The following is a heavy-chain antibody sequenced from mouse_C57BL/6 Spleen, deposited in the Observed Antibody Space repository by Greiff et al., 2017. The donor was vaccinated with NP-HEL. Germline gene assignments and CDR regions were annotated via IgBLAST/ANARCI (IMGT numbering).Heavy chain of an antibody. D-gene: IGHD3-2*02. V-gene: IGHV1-72*01. CDR2: IDPNSGGT. Sequence: QVQLQQPGAELVKPGASVKLSCKASGYTFTSYWMHWVKQRPGRGLEWIGRIDPNSGGTKYNEKFKSKATLTVDKPSSTAYMQLSSLTSEDSAVYYCASPTAQATDYAMDYWGQGTSVTVSS. J-gene: IGHJ4*01. CDR3: ASPTAQATDYAMDY. CDR1: GYTFTSYW.